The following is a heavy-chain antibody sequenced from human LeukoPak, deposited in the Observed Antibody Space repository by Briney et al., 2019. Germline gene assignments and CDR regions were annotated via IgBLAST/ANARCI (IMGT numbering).Heavy chain of an antibody. CDR2: ISSSGSTI. CDR3: ARDRESYYYDSSGYYSLDAFDI. CDR1: GFTFSSYE. Sequence: GGSLRLSCAASGFTFSSYEMNWVRQAPGKGLEWVSYISSSGSTIYYADSVKGRFTISRDNTRNSLYLQMNSLRAENTAVYYCARDRESYYYDSSGYYSLDAFDIWGQGTMVTVSS. V-gene: IGHV3-48*03. D-gene: IGHD3-22*01. J-gene: IGHJ3*02.